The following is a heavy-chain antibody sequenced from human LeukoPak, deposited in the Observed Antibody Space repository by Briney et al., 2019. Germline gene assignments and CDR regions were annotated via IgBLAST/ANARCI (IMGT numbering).Heavy chain of an antibody. D-gene: IGHD6-13*01. Sequence: GGSLRLSCAASGFTFSSYWMSWVRQAPGKGLEWVANIKQDGSEKYYVDSVKGRFTISRDNAKNSLYLQMNSLRAEDTAVYYCARANRAAGRAGYFDYWGQGTLVTVSS. CDR3: ARANRAAGRAGYFDY. CDR1: GFTFSSYW. J-gene: IGHJ4*02. CDR2: IKQDGSEK. V-gene: IGHV3-7*04.